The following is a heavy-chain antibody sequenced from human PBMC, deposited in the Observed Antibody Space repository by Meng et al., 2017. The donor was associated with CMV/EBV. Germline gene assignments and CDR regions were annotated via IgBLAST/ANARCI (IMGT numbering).Heavy chain of an antibody. CDR3: ACVMVVAGDWFDP. Sequence: VALMESAPGQVKPSRTLSLTSTVPAGSICSYYYSLFRQPAGEGLEWLRGIDTSGSTNYNPSLKCRVTMSVDTSKYQFTLKLSFVTAADTAVYSYACVMVVAGDWFDPWGQGTLVTVSS. CDR1: AGSICSYY. CDR2: IDTSGST. J-gene: IGHJ5*02. D-gene: IGHD2-21*01. V-gene: IGHV4-4*07.